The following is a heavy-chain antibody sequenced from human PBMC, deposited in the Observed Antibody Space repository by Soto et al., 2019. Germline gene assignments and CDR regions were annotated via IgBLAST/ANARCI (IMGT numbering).Heavy chain of an antibody. CDR3: ERAVVPLVGASDGSRYYYYGMDV. V-gene: IGHV1-18*01. D-gene: IGHD1-26*01. CDR1: GYTFTSYG. Sequence: QVQLVQSGAEVKKPGASVKVSCKASGYTFTSYGISWVRQAPGQGLEWMGWISAYNGNTNYAQKLQGRVTMTTDTSTSTADMELRSLRSDDTAVYYCERAVVPLVGASDGSRYYYYGMDVWGQGTTVTVSS. CDR2: ISAYNGNT. J-gene: IGHJ6*02.